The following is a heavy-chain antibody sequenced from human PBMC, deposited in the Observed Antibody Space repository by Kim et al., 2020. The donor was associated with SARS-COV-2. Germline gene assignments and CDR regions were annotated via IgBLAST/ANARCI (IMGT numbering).Heavy chain of an antibody. J-gene: IGHJ5*02. V-gene: IGHV1-18*04. CDR3: ARAGGSGSYYMYNWFDP. CDR1: GYTFTSYG. Sequence: ASVKVSCKASGYTFTSYGISWVRQAPGQGLEWMGWISAYNGNTNYAQKLQGRVTMTTDTSTSTAYMELRSLRSDDTAVYYCARAGGSGSYYMYNWFDPWGQGTLVTVSS. CDR2: ISAYNGNT. D-gene: IGHD3-10*01.